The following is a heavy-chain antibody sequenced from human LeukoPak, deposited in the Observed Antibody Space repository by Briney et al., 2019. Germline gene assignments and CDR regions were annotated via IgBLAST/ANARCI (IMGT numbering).Heavy chain of an antibody. Sequence: SQTLSLTCAVSGGSISSGGYYWSWIRQPPGKGLEWIGYIYHSGSTYYNPSLKSRVTISVDRSKNQFSLKLSSVTAADTAVYYCARDVRIAAAGTEKAFDIWGQGTMVTVSS. D-gene: IGHD6-13*01. CDR1: GGSISSGGYY. V-gene: IGHV4-30-2*01. J-gene: IGHJ3*02. CDR3: ARDVRIAAAGTEKAFDI. CDR2: IYHSGST.